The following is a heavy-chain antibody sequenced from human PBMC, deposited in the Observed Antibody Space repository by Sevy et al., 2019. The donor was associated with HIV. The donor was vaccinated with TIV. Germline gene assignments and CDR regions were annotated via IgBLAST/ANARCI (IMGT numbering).Heavy chain of an antibody. V-gene: IGHV1-8*01. Sequence: ASVKVSCKASGYTFTSYDINWVRQATGQGLEWMGWINPNSGNTGYAQKFQGRVTMTRNTSISTAYMELSSLRSEDTAVYYCARDQRLVPAPGADYYYYGMDVWGQGTTVTVSS. J-gene: IGHJ6*02. CDR3: ARDQRLVPAPGADYYYYGMDV. CDR2: INPNSGNT. D-gene: IGHD2-2*01. CDR1: GYTFTSYD.